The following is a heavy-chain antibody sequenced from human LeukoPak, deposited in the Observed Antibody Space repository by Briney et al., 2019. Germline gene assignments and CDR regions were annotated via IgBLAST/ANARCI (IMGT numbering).Heavy chain of an antibody. CDR1: GYTFTSYG. D-gene: IGHD3-10*01. CDR3: ARDKYYYGSGSYYRKTDFDY. V-gene: IGHV1-18*01. J-gene: IGHJ4*02. CDR2: ISAYNGNT. Sequence: ASVKVSCKASGYTFTSYGISWVRQAPGQGLECMGWISAYNGNTNYAQKLQGRVTMTTDTSTSTAYMELRSLRSDDTAVYYCARDKYYYGSGSYYRKTDFDYWGQGTLVTVSS.